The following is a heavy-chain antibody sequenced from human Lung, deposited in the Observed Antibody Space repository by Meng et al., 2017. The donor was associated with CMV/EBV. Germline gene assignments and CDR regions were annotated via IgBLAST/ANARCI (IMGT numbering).Heavy chain of an antibody. D-gene: IGHD6-19*01. CDR1: GYTFTSHG. J-gene: IGHJ4*02. V-gene: IGHV1-18*01. Sequence: AGWKKPGASVSVSCKASGYTFTSHGISWIRQAPGQGLEWMGWISCYNGDTNYAQKFQGGVTMTTVTTTSTAYMDLRSLRSDDTAVYYCARDPSNTSGRYAYFDYWGQGTLVTVSS. CDR3: ARDPSNTSGRYAYFDY. CDR2: ISCYNGDT.